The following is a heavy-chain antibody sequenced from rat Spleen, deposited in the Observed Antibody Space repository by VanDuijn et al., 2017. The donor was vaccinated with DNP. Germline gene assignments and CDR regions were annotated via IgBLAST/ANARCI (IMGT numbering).Heavy chain of an antibody. CDR2: IWSNGGT. Sequence: QVQLRASGPGLVQPSQTLSLTCTVSGLSISGNSVSWIRQPPGKGLEWMGLIWSNGGTDYNSAIKSRLSISRDTSKSQVFLKMNSLQTEDTAMYFCARSYDGYYPISWGQGTSVTVSS. CDR1: GLSISGNS. J-gene: IGHJ4*01. V-gene: IGHV2-47*01. D-gene: IGHD1-12*03. CDR3: ARSYDGYYPIS.